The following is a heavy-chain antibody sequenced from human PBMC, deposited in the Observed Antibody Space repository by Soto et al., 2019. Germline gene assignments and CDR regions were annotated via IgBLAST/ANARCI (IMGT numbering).Heavy chain of an antibody. J-gene: IGHJ4*02. CDR1: GYSFASQW. CDR2: IDLSESYT. Sequence: GESLKISCKVSGYSFASQWISWVRQVPGKGQEWMGRIDLSESYTTYNPSSQGHVTFSADKSITTAYLQWRSLEASDTAIYYCATQGLTTYYFGYWGQGTLVTVS. V-gene: IGHV5-10-1*01. CDR3: ATQGLTTYYFGY.